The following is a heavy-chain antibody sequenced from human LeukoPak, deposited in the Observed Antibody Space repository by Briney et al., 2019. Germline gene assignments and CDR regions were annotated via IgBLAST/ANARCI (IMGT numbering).Heavy chain of an antibody. CDR1: GFTFSSYW. CDR2: IYGGDNT. J-gene: IGHJ4*02. Sequence: GGSLRLSCAASGFTFSSYWMSWVRQAPGKGLEWVSVIYGGDNTYYADSVKGRFTISRDTSKNTLYLQMNSLSAEDTAVYFCARDPALTGDLYYFACWGQGILVTVSS. CDR3: ARDPALTGDLYYFAC. V-gene: IGHV3-53*01. D-gene: IGHD3-9*01.